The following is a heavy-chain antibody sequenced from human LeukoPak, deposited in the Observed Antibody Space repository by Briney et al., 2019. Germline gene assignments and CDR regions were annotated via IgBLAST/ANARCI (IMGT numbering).Heavy chain of an antibody. CDR3: ARSDCSRGGCPSFED. CDR2: MYSGGT. V-gene: IGHV4-4*07. J-gene: IGHJ4*02. CDR1: GGSITTYY. D-gene: IGHD2-15*01. Sequence: PSETLSLTCAVSGGSITTYYWSWIRQPAGKGLEWIGRMYSGGTNYSPSLKSRVTMSVDTSKNQFYLKLTSVTAADTAVYYCARSDCSRGGCPSFEDWGPGLLVTVSP.